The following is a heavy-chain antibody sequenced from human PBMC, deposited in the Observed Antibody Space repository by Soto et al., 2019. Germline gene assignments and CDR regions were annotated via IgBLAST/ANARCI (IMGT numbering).Heavy chain of an antibody. Sequence: QVQLVESGGGVVQPGRSLRLSCAASGFTFSSYGMHWVRQAPGKGLEWVAIISYDGSNTYYADYVKGRFTISRDNSKNTLNLQMNGLRAEATSVYSCAKEGGRGGCYYISSSCCFGSWGQGTLVAVSS. V-gene: IGHV3-30*18. CDR1: GFTFSSYG. D-gene: IGHD1-26*01. CDR3: AKEGGRGGCYYISSSCCFGS. CDR2: ISYDGSNT. J-gene: IGHJ4*02.